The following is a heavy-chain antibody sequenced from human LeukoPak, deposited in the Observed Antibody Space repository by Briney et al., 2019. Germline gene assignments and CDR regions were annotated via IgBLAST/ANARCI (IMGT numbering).Heavy chain of an antibody. CDR2: INPSGGST. CDR3: ARDIGIAWYYDGSGYSFGDDY. V-gene: IGHV1-46*01. Sequence: GASVKVSCKASGYTFTSYYMHWVRQAPGQGLEWMGIINPSGGSTSYAQKFQGRVTMTRDTSTSTVYMELSGLRSEDTAVYYCARDIGIAWYYDGSGYSFGDDYWGQGTLVTVSS. CDR1: GYTFTSYY. D-gene: IGHD3-22*01. J-gene: IGHJ4*02.